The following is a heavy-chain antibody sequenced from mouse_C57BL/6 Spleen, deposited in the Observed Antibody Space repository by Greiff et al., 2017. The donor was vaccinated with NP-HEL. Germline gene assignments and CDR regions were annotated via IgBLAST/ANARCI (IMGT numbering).Heavy chain of an antibody. V-gene: IGHV1-69*01. CDR2: IDPSDSYT. J-gene: IGHJ1*03. Sequence: QVQLQQPGAELVMPGASVKLSCKASGYTFTSYWMHWVKQRPGQGLEWIGEIDPSDSYTNYNQKFKGKSTLTVDKSSSTAYMQLSSLTSEDSAVYYCARSGGTTGYFDVWGTGTTVTVSS. CDR3: ARSGGTTGYFDV. CDR1: GYTFTSYW. D-gene: IGHD1-1*01.